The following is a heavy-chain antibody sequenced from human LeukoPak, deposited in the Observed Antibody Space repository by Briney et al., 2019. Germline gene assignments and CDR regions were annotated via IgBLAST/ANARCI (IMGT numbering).Heavy chain of an antibody. Sequence: SVTLSCKASGGTFSSYAISWVRQAPGQGLEWMGRIIPILGIANYAQKLQGRVTITADKSTSTAYMELSSLRAEDTAVYYCARERVIDWNYGVIGGFAPWGQGTLVTVAS. CDR3: ARERVIDWNYGVIGGFAP. CDR1: GGTFSSYA. CDR2: IIPILGIA. V-gene: IGHV1-69*04. D-gene: IGHD1-7*01. J-gene: IGHJ5*02.